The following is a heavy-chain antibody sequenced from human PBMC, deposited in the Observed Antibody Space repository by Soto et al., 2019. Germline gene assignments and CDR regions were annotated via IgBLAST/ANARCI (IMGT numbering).Heavy chain of an antibody. Sequence: YAVADGSSRGGGDSWSWNRQPPGKGLEWIGYIYHSGSTYYNPSLKSRVTISVDTSKNQFSLKLSSVTAADTAVYYCAGALADTYYYYYGMDVWGQGTTVTVSS. J-gene: IGHJ6*02. CDR1: DGSSRGGGDS. CDR2: IYHSGST. D-gene: IGHD3-16*01. V-gene: IGHV4-30-2*02. CDR3: AGALADTYYYYYGMDV.